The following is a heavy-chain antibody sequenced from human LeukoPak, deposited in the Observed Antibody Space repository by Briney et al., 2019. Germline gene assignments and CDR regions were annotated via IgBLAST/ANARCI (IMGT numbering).Heavy chain of an antibody. CDR2: IWYDGSNK. D-gene: IGHD3-3*01. Sequence: PGGSLRLSCAASGFTFSSYGMHWVRQAPGKGLEWVAVIWYDGSNKYYADSVKGRFTISRDNSKNTLYLQMNSLRAEDTAVYYCARGDFWSGYYNGYWGQGTLVAVSS. CDR3: ARGDFWSGYYNGY. CDR1: GFTFSSYG. J-gene: IGHJ4*02. V-gene: IGHV3-33*08.